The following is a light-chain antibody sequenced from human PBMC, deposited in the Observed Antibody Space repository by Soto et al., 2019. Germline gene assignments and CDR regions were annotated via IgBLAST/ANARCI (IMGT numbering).Light chain of an antibody. CDR3: GTWDSTLSSGV. J-gene: IGLJ3*02. CDR2: DDS. V-gene: IGLV1-51*01. CDR1: SSNIGRYS. Sequence: QSVLTQPPSVSAAPGQEVTISCSGTSSNIGRYSVSWYQQLPGTAPKLLVFDDSQRPSGIPARFFGSKSGTSATLAITGLQTGDEADYYCGTWDSTLSSGVFGGGTKVTVL.